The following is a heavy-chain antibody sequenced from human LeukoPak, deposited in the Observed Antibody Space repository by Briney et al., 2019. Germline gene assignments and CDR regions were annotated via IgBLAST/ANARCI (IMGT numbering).Heavy chain of an antibody. CDR3: ARDSVVVVPGALGRRKYYYYMDV. D-gene: IGHD2-2*01. J-gene: IGHJ6*03. CDR1: GGSFSGYY. Sequence: SETLSLTCAVYGGSFSGYYWSWIRQPPGKGLEWIGEINHSGSTNYNPSLKSRVTISVDTSKNQFSLKLSSVTAADTAVYYCARDSVVVVPGALGRRKYYYYMDVWGKGTTVTVSS. CDR2: INHSGST. V-gene: IGHV4-34*01.